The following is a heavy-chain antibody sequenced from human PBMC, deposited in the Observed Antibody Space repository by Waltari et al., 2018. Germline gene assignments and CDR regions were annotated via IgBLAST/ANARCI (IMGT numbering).Heavy chain of an antibody. V-gene: IGHV1-18*01. CDR1: GYTFSSYG. CDR2: SGSYDVNT. J-gene: IGHJ4*02. Sequence: QVRLVPSAAEVKKPGASVKVSCKASGYTFSSYGISWGGQAPGQGVEWMGWSGSYDVNTDYAPNFRGRCTLTTDRSTNTAYMELRSLRSDDTAFYYCASSSFCSSTTCYLGYWGQGTMVTVSS. CDR3: ASSSFCSSTTCYLGY. D-gene: IGHD2-2*01.